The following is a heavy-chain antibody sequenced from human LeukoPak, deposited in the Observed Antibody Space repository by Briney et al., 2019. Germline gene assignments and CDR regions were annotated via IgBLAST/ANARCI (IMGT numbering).Heavy chain of an antibody. CDR1: GFTFSSYG. Sequence: PGGSLRLSCAASGFTFSSYGMHWVRQAPGKGLEWVAFIRYDGSNKYYADSVKGRFTISRDNPKNTLYLQMNSLRAEDTAVYYCAKDLYYDFWSGYFRRFDYWGQGTLVTVSS. D-gene: IGHD3-3*01. J-gene: IGHJ4*02. V-gene: IGHV3-30*02. CDR2: IRYDGSNK. CDR3: AKDLYYDFWSGYFRRFDY.